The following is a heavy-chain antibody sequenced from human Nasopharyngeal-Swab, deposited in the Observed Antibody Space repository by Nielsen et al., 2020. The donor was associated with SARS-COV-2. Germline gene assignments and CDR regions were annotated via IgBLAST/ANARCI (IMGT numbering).Heavy chain of an antibody. D-gene: IGHD2-21*01. CDR1: GFTFNNFG. CDR3: AKSMAYFQLSGTYNLDF. V-gene: IGHV3-30*18. J-gene: IGHJ4*02. CDR2: ISYEGSIR. Sequence: GGSLRLSCAASGFTFNNFGMHWVRQAPGKGLEWVAFISYEGSIRNSIDPVKGRFTVSRDSSKNTVYLQMNSLRPDDTAVYFCAKSMAYFQLSGTYNLDFWGQGTLVTVSS.